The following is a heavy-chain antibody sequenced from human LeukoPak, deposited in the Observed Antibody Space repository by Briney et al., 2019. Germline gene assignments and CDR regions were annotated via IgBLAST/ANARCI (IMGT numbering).Heavy chain of an antibody. V-gene: IGHV3-48*01. Sequence: GGSLRLSCAASGFTFSSYSMNWVRQAPGKGLEWVSYISSSSSTIYYADSVKGRFTISRDNAKNSLYLQMNSLRAEDTAVYYCARDPSILWWDRPVGYFDYRGQGTLVTVSS. CDR3: ARDPSILWWDRPVGYFDY. J-gene: IGHJ4*02. D-gene: IGHD2-21*01. CDR2: ISSSSSTI. CDR1: GFTFSSYS.